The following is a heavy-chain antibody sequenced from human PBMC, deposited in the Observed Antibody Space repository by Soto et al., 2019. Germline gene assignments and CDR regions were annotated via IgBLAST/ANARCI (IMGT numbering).Heavy chain of an antibody. CDR3: AHLTTGGFYFDY. V-gene: IGHV2-5*02. J-gene: IGHJ4*02. CDR1: GVSVSTSGVG. D-gene: IGHD4-17*01. Sequence: SAATLVNPTQTVTVSWTFSGVSVSTSGVGVGWIRQPPGKALEWLALIYWDDDKRYSPSLKSRLTITKDTSKNQVVLTMTNMDPVDTATYYCAHLTTGGFYFDYWGQGTLVTVSS. CDR2: IYWDDDK.